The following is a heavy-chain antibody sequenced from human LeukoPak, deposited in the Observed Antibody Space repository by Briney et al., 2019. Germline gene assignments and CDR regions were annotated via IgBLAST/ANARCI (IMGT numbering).Heavy chain of an antibody. J-gene: IGHJ4*02. CDR1: GFTFSSYS. Sequence: TGGSLRLSCAASGFTFSSYSMNWVRQAPGKGLEWVAVISYDGSNKYYADSVKGRFTISRDNSKNTLYLQMNSLRAEDTAVYYCARDRGYDSSGYCFDYWGQGTLVTVSS. D-gene: IGHD3-22*01. CDR2: ISYDGSNK. CDR3: ARDRGYDSSGYCFDY. V-gene: IGHV3-30*03.